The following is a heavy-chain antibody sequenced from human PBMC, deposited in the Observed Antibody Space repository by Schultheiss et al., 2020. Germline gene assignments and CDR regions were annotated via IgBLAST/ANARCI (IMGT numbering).Heavy chain of an antibody. V-gene: IGHV4-34*01. Sequence: SETLSLTCAVYGGSFSGYYWTWIRQPPGKGLEWIGSIYYSGSTNYNPSLKSRVTISVDTSKNQLSLKVSSVTAADTAVYYCARARRGYPFDYWGQGTLVTVSS. CDR3: ARARRGYPFDY. CDR2: IYYSGST. CDR1: GGSFSGYY. D-gene: IGHD3-22*01. J-gene: IGHJ4*02.